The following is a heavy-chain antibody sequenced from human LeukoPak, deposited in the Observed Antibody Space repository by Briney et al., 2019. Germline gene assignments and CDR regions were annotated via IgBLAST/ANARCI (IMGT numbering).Heavy chain of an antibody. Sequence: AGSLRLSCSASGFPFSSYAMHWVRQPPGKGLEYVSAISDSGGSTYYADSVKGRFTISRENSKNTLYLQMSSLRAEDTAVYFCVRGYSFGPYGMDVWGQGTTVTVSS. CDR2: ISDSGGST. D-gene: IGHD2-15*01. CDR3: VRGYSFGPYGMDV. V-gene: IGHV3-64D*09. CDR1: GFPFSSYA. J-gene: IGHJ6*02.